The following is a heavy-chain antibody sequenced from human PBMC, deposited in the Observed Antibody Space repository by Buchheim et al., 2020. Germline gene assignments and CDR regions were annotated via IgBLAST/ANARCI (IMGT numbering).Heavy chain of an antibody. CDR1: GYTFTSYY. D-gene: IGHD5-12*01. CDR3: ARDYEVVATIGEYYYYYYGMDV. J-gene: IGHJ6*04. V-gene: IGHV1-46*01. Sequence: QVQLVQSGAEVKKPGASVKVSCKASGYTFTSYYMHWVRQAPGQGLEWMGIINPSGGSTSYAQKFQGRVTMTRDTSTSTVYMELSSLRSEDTAVYYCARDYEVVATIGEYYYYYYGMDVWGKGTT. CDR2: INPSGGST.